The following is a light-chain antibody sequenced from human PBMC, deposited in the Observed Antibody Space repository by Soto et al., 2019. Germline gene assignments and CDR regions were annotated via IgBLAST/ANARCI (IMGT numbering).Light chain of an antibody. CDR1: QSVSSR. Sequence: EIVMTQSPGTLSLSPGERGTLSCRASQSVSSRLAWYQHKPGQAPRLLIYGASTRATGIPARFSGSGSGTELTLTISSLQSEDFAVYYRQQYNNWPPITFGQGTRLEIK. CDR2: GAS. CDR3: QQYNNWPPIT. J-gene: IGKJ5*01. V-gene: IGKV3-15*01.